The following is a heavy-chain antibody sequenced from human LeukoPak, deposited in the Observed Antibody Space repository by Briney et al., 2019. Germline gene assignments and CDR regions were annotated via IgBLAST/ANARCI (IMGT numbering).Heavy chain of an antibody. V-gene: IGHV1-8*02. CDR2: MNPNSGNT. CDR3: ARGGPSRTYYGFWSGYFDDHTNYYYYGMDV. CDR1: GYTFSNFG. D-gene: IGHD3-3*01. Sequence: ASVKVSCKASGYTFSNFGINWVRQATGQGLGWMGWMNPNSGNTGYAQKFQGRVTMTRNTSISTAYMELSSLRSEDTAVYYCARGGPSRTYYGFWSGYFDDHTNYYYYGMDVWGQGTTVTVSS. J-gene: IGHJ6*02.